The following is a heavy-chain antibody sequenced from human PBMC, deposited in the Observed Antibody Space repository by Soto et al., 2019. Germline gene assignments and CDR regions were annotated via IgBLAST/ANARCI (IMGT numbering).Heavy chain of an antibody. D-gene: IGHD6-6*01. V-gene: IGHV1-69*13. CDR1: GGTFSSYA. CDR3: AAGSSSSEYYYYGMDV. Sequence: SVKVSCKASGGTFSSYAISWVRQAPGQGLEWMGGIIPIFGTANYAQKFQGRVTITADESTSTAYMELSSLRSEDTAVYYCAAGSSSSEYYYYGMDVWGQGTTVTVSS. CDR2: IIPIFGTA. J-gene: IGHJ6*02.